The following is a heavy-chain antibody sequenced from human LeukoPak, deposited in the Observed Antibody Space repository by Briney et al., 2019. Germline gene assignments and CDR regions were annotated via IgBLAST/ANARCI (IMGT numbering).Heavy chain of an antibody. CDR3: ARGRNAFDI. Sequence: SETLSLTCAVYGGSFSGYYWSWIRQPPGKGLEWIGEINHSGSTNYNPSLKSRVTISVDTSKNQFSLKLSSVTAADTAVYYCARGRNAFDIWGQGTMVTVSS. J-gene: IGHJ3*02. CDR2: INHSGST. V-gene: IGHV4-34*01. CDR1: GGSFSGYY.